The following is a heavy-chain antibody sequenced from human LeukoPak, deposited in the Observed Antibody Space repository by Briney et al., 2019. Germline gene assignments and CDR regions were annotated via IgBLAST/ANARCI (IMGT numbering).Heavy chain of an antibody. CDR2: IYTGGTT. D-gene: IGHD3-16*01. Sequence: PGGSLRLSCAASGFTVSGTHMSWVRQAPGKGLEWVSAIYTGGTTYYSDSVEGRFTNSRDKSKNTLYLQMDSLRVEDTAVYYCARDQATSGGGLDSWGQGTLVTVSS. CDR1: GFTVSGTH. CDR3: ARDQATSGGGLDS. J-gene: IGHJ4*02. V-gene: IGHV3-53*01.